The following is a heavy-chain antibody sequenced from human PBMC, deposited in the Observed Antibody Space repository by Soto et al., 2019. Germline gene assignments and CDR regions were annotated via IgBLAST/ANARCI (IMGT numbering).Heavy chain of an antibody. CDR1: GGTFSSYT. Sequence: SVKVSCKASGGTFSSYTISWVRQAPGQGLEWMGRIIPILGIANYAQKFQGRVTITADKSTSTAYMELSSLRSEDTAVYYCASAPSYCSSTSCYVDYWGQGTLVTVSS. V-gene: IGHV1-69*02. CDR2: IIPILGIA. CDR3: ASAPSYCSSTSCYVDY. D-gene: IGHD2-2*01. J-gene: IGHJ4*02.